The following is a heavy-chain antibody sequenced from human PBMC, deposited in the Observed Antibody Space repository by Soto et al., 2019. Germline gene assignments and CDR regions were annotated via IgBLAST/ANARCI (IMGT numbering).Heavy chain of an antibody. CDR2: INAGNGNT. V-gene: IGHV1-3*01. Sequence: ASVKVSCKASGYTFTSYAMHWVRQAPGQRLEWMGWINAGNGNTKYSQKFQGRVTITRDTSASTAYMELSSLRSEDTAVYYCARSIVVVTPLDYGGRETLVTVPS. J-gene: IGHJ4*02. CDR3: ARSIVVVTPLDY. CDR1: GYTFTSYA. D-gene: IGHD2-21*02.